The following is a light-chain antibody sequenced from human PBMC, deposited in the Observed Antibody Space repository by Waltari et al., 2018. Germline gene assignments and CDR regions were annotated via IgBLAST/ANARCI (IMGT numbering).Light chain of an antibody. V-gene: IGLV2-11*01. CDR3: CSYAGSYTWV. J-gene: IGLJ3*02. CDR2: DLS. CDR1: SGDVGGTTY. Sequence: QSALTQPRSVSGSPGQSVTISCTRTSGDVGGTTYVSWYQQHPGKAPNVLIYDLSRRPSGVPDRFSGSRSANTASLTISGLQAEDEADYYCCSYAGSYTWVFGGGTKLTVL.